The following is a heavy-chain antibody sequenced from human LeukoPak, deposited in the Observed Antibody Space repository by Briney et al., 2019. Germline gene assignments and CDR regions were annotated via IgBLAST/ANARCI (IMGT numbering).Heavy chain of an antibody. CDR2: IYTSGST. Sequence: SETLSLTCTVSGGSISGGSYYWSWIRQPAGKGLEWIGRIYTSGSTNYNPSLKSRVTISVDTSKNQFSLKLSSVTAADTAVYYCARQVYADNWFDPWGQGTLVTVSS. D-gene: IGHD2-8*01. CDR3: ARQVYADNWFDP. CDR1: GGSISGGSYY. V-gene: IGHV4-61*02. J-gene: IGHJ5*02.